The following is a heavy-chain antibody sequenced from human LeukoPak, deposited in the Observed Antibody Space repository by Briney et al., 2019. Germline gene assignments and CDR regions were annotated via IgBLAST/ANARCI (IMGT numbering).Heavy chain of an antibody. V-gene: IGHV4-34*01. CDR3: AVATPGGEDY. Sequence: SETLSLTCAVYGGSFSGYYWSWIRQPPGKGLEWIGEINHSGSTNYNPSLKSRVTISVDTSKNQFSLKLSSVTAADTAVYYCAVATPGGEDYWGQGTLVTVSS. CDR1: GGSFSGYY. J-gene: IGHJ4*02. D-gene: IGHD5-12*01. CDR2: INHSGST.